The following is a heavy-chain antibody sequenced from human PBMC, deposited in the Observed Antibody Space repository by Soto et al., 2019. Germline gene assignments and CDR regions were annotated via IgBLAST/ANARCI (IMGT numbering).Heavy chain of an antibody. CDR3: ASGAAAAADY. CDR1: GFSFSSYS. D-gene: IGHD6-13*01. J-gene: IGHJ4*02. Sequence: EVRLVESGGGLVKPGGSLRLSCAASGFSFSSYSMNWVRQAPGKGLEWVSSISSSSSYLYYADSVKGRFTISRDNAKNSLYLQMTSLRAEDTAVYYCASGAAAAADYWGQGTLVTVSS. CDR2: ISSSSSYL. V-gene: IGHV3-21*01.